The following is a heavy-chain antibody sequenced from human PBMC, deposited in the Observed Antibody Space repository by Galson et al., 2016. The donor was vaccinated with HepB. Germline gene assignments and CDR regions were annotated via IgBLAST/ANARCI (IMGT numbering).Heavy chain of an antibody. V-gene: IGHV4-4*02. J-gene: IGHJ5*02. Sequence: SETLSLTCAVSGVSISSSNWWGWVRQPPGKGLEWIGQIYDNGGTNYNPSLQSRLTLSVDKSKNRFSLKLSSVTAADTAVYYCARSHHNWFGPWGQGTLVTVSS. CDR2: IYDNGGT. CDR1: GVSISSSNW. CDR3: ARSHHNWFGP.